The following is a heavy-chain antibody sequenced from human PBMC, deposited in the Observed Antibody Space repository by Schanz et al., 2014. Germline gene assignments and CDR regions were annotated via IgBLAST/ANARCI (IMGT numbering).Heavy chain of an antibody. CDR1: GYSFTDYA. D-gene: IGHD3-10*01. J-gene: IGHJ6*02. CDR3: VRDAGWAFGDYHGMDV. Sequence: QVQLVQSGVEVKRPGASVRVSCKASGYSFTDYAIHWVRQAPGQGLEWMGWISGYNGDTNYAPKFQDRVTMTTDTSTGITSLELRNLKSDDTAVYYCVRDAGWAFGDYHGMDVWVQGTLVTASS. V-gene: IGHV1-18*01. CDR2: ISGYNGDT.